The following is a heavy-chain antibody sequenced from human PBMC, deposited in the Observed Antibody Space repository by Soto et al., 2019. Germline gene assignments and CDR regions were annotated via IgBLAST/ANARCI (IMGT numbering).Heavy chain of an antibody. Sequence: GGSLRLSCAASGFIFSTYAMTWVRQAPGKGLEWVATISGSGGTTYHAESVKGRFNISRDNSKNTLYLEMNRLRGEDTARYYCAKPPGGIPPAAPYAMDVRGQGTTVTVSS. D-gene: IGHD2-15*01. CDR3: AKPPGGIPPAAPYAMDV. J-gene: IGHJ6*02. CDR2: ISGSGGTT. CDR1: GFIFSTYA. V-gene: IGHV3-23*01.